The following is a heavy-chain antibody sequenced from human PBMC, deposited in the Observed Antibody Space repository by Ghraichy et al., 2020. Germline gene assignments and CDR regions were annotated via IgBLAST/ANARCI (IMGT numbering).Heavy chain of an antibody. Sequence: LETLSLTCTVSGGSISSYYWSWIRQPPGKGLEWIGYIYYSGSTNYNPSLKSRVTISVDTSKNQFSLKLSSVTAADTAVYYCARDRGGGVAPTYYYYGMDVWGQGTTVTVSS. CDR2: IYYSGST. J-gene: IGHJ6*02. V-gene: IGHV4-59*01. CDR1: GGSISSYY. CDR3: ARDRGGGVAPTYYYYGMDV. D-gene: IGHD3-16*01.